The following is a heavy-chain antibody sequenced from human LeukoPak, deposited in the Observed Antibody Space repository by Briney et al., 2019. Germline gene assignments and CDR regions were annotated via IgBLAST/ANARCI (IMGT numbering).Heavy chain of an antibody. V-gene: IGHV3-23*01. D-gene: IGHD4-11*01. CDR2: ISGSGGST. J-gene: IGHJ4*02. CDR3: AKAPDPYSNPYYFDY. Sequence: PGGSLRLSCAASGFTFSSYAMSWVRQAPGKGLEWVSAISGSGGSTYYADSVKGRFTISRDNSKNTLYLQMNSLRAEDTAVYYCAKAPDPYSNPYYFDYWGQGTLVTVSS. CDR1: GFTFSSYA.